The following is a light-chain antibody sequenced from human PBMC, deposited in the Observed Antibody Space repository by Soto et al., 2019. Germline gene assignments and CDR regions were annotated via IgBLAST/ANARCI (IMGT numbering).Light chain of an antibody. CDR3: QQYENWPQLT. Sequence: EIVLTQSPGTLSLSPGERATLSCRASQSVSSSHLAWYQRKPGQAPRLLIYGASSRAPGIPARFSGSGSGTEFTLTISSLQSEDIAVYYCQQYENWPQLTFGGGTKVDIK. CDR2: GAS. J-gene: IGKJ4*01. CDR1: QSVSSSH. V-gene: IGKV3-15*01.